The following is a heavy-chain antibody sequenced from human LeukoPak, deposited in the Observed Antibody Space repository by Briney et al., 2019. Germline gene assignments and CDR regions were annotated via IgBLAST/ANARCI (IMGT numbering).Heavy chain of an antibody. Sequence: GGSLRLSCAASGFTFNKYCMHWVRQAPGKGLVWVSRIKFDGSVTYYADSVEGRFTISRDNPKNTLYLQMNSLSAEDTAVFYCARDDYGSVDYWGQGTLVTVSS. J-gene: IGHJ4*02. D-gene: IGHD4-17*01. V-gene: IGHV3-74*01. CDR3: ARDDYGSVDY. CDR2: IKFDGSVT. CDR1: GFTFNKYC.